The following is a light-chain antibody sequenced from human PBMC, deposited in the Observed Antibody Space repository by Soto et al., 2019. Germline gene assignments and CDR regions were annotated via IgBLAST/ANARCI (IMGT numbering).Light chain of an antibody. Sequence: EIVMTQSTATLSVSPGERATLSCRASQSVSSSLAWHQQKPDQAPSLLINGASTRATGIPARFSARGHGTEFTLTICSLQSEDFAVYYYQQYNNWPGKFGQGTKVDIK. J-gene: IGKJ1*01. V-gene: IGKV3-15*01. CDR2: GAS. CDR3: QQYNNWPGK. CDR1: QSVSSS.